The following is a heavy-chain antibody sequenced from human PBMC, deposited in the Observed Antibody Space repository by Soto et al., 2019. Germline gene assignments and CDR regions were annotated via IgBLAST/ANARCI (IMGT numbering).Heavy chain of an antibody. D-gene: IGHD4-17*01. V-gene: IGHV4-30-4*01. J-gene: IGHJ4*02. Sequence: QVQLQESGPGLVKPSQTLSLTCTVSGGSISSGNYYWSWIRQPPGKGLERIGFISYSGTTYYNASLWSRASISVDTSKNQFSLDLNSVTAADTAVYYCATMGTPVTGLYYFDYWGQGTLVTVSS. CDR2: ISYSGTT. CDR3: ATMGTPVTGLYYFDY. CDR1: GGSISSGNYY.